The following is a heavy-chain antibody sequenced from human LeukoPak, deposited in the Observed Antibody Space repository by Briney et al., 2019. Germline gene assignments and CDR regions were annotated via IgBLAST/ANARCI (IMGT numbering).Heavy chain of an antibody. CDR3: AKVGSSGWYYFDY. CDR1: GFTFSHYA. J-gene: IGHJ4*02. Sequence: GGSLRLSCAASGFTFSHYAMSWVRQAPGKGLEWVSAISGSGGSTYYADSVKGRFTISRDNSKNTLYLQMNSLRAEDTAVYYCAKVGSSGWYYFDYWGQGTLVTVSS. D-gene: IGHD6-19*01. CDR2: ISGSGGST. V-gene: IGHV3-23*01.